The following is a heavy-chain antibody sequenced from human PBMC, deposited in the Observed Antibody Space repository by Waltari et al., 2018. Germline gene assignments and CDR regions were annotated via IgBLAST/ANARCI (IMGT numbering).Heavy chain of an antibody. CDR3: AKRTYGPFDS. V-gene: IGHV3-23*01. Sequence: EEQLLESGGALIQPGGSLRLYCAAPGFTFTDYAMDWVRQVPGKGLEWVSAILSNGATTYYAASVKGRFTISRDNSKNTLYLQMNSLTAEDTAVYYCAKRTYGPFDSWGHGTLVTVSS. D-gene: IGHD3-10*01. CDR2: ILSNGATT. J-gene: IGHJ4*01. CDR1: GFTFTDYA.